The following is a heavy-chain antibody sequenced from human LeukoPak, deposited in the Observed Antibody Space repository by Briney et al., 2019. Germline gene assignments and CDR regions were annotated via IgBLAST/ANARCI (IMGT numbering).Heavy chain of an antibody. CDR3: ARHGTITMVRGRLRYYYMDV. D-gene: IGHD3-10*01. CDR2: IYSGGST. Sequence: GGSLRLSCAASGFTVSSNYMSWVRQAPGKGLEWVSVIYSGGSTYYADSVKGRFTVSRDNSKNTLYLQMNSLRAEDTAVYYCARHGTITMVRGRLRYYYMDVWGKGATVTISS. J-gene: IGHJ6*03. CDR1: GFTVSSNY. V-gene: IGHV3-53*01.